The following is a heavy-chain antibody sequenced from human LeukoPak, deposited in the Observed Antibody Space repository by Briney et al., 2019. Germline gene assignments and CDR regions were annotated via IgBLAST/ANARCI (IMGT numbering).Heavy chain of an antibody. CDR1: GFTFSNYG. Sequence: PGGSLRLSCAASGFTFSNYGMHWVRQAPGKGLEWITFIRYDAKNKYYADSVKGRFTISRDNSKNTLYLQMNSLLSEDTAVYYCAKVPEGAVAGPFDSWGQGTLVTVSS. CDR3: AKVPEGAVAGPFDS. D-gene: IGHD6-19*01. CDR2: IRYDAKNK. J-gene: IGHJ4*02. V-gene: IGHV3-30*02.